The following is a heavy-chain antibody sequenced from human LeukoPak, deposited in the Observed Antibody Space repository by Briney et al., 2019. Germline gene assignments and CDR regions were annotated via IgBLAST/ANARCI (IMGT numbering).Heavy chain of an antibody. D-gene: IGHD2-15*01. V-gene: IGHV4-61*08. CDR1: GGSISSGDYY. J-gene: IGHJ3*02. CDR3: ASDRGSGDAFDI. Sequence: SETLSLTCTVSGGSISSGDYYWSWIRQPPGKGLEWIGYIYYSGSTNYNPSLKSRVTISVDTSKNQFSLKLSSVTAADTAVYYCASDRGSGDAFDIWGQGTMVTVSS. CDR2: IYYSGST.